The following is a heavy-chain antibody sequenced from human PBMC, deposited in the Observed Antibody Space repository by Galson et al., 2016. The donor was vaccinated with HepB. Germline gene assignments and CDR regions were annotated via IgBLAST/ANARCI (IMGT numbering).Heavy chain of an antibody. V-gene: IGHV3-7*01. D-gene: IGHD6-25*01. CDR1: GFTFSGYW. CDR3: ASAPAATESDY. Sequence: SLRLSCAASGFTFSGYWMTWVRQAPGKGLEWVANIKQDGSEKNYVDSVKGRFTFSRDNAKNLVYLQMNSLRAEDTAMYYCASAPAATESDYWGQGTLVTVSP. J-gene: IGHJ4*02. CDR2: IKQDGSEK.